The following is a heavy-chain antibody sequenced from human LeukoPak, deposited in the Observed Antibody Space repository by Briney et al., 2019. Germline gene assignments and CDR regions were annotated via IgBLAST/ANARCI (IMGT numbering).Heavy chain of an antibody. Sequence: SETLSLTCTVSGGSISSYYWSWIRQPPGKGLEWIGYIYYSGTINYNPSLKSRVTISVDTSKNQFSLKLSSVTTADTAVYYCASMDTSGWYKFDYWGQGTLVTVSS. CDR1: GGSISSYY. CDR2: IYYSGTI. V-gene: IGHV4-59*01. J-gene: IGHJ4*02. D-gene: IGHD6-19*01. CDR3: ASMDTSGWYKFDY.